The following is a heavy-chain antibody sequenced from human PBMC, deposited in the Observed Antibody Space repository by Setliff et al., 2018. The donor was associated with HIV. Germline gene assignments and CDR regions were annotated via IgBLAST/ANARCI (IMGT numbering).Heavy chain of an antibody. CDR1: GYTLTTFG. CDR3: ARVGSYWSTFDY. V-gene: IGHV7-4-1*02. Sequence: VSCKASGYTLTTFGISWVRQARGQGLEWMGWINTETGNPMYAQGFRGRFVFSLDTSVSTAYLQITSLKTEDTAMYYCARVGSYWSTFDYWGQGALVTVSS. CDR2: INTETGNP. J-gene: IGHJ4*02. D-gene: IGHD1-26*01.